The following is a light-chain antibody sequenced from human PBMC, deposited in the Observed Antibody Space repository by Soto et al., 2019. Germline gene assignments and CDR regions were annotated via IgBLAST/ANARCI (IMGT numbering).Light chain of an antibody. Sequence: DIQMTQSPSTLSASLGDKVTITCRASQSISTWLAWYQQKPVKAPKLLIYKASNLESGVPSRFSGSGSGTEFTLTIASLQPDDFATYYCQQYETFSGTFGPGTKV. V-gene: IGKV1-5*03. CDR3: QQYETFSGT. J-gene: IGKJ1*01. CDR1: QSISTW. CDR2: KAS.